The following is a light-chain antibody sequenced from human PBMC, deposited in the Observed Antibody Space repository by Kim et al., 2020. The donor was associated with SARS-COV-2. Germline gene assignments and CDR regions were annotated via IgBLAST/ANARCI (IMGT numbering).Light chain of an antibody. CDR2: AAS. V-gene: IGKV3-15*01. CDR1: QSVRSN. CDR3: QQYTNWPPEYT. Sequence: EIVMTQSPATLSVSPGERATLSCRASQSVRSNLAWYQQKPSQAPRLIIYAASTRATGIPARFSGSGSGTEFTLTISSLQSEDFAVYYCQQYTNWPPEYTFGQGTKLVI. J-gene: IGKJ2*01.